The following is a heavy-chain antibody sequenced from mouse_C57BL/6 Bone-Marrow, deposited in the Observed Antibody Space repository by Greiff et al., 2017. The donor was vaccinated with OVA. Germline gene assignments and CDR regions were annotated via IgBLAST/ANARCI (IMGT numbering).Heavy chain of an antibody. J-gene: IGHJ2*01. CDR2: IDPSDSYT. CDR1: GYTFTSYW. D-gene: IGHD1-1*01. Sequence: QVHVKQPGAELVKPGASVKLSCKASGYTFTSYWMQWVKQRPGQGLEWIGEIDPSDSYTNYNQKFKGKATLTVDTSYSTAYMQHSSLTTEDSAIYYCASNYGSSDYWGQGTTLTVSS. CDR3: ASNYGSSDY. V-gene: IGHV1-50*01.